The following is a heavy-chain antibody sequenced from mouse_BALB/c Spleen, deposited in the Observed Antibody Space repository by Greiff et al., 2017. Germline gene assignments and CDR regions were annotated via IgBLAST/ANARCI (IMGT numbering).Heavy chain of an antibody. Sequence: EVKLVESGPGLVKPSQSLSLSCAATGYSFTSYYVWYWIRPSPGNKLWWMGNISYSGSTSYNPSLNSRISITRDTSKNQFFLQLNSVTTEDTATYDCARYCYGAWFAYWGQGTLVTVSA. CDR2: ISYSGST. CDR3: ARYCYGAWFAY. J-gene: IGHJ3*01. CDR1: GYSFTSYYV. V-gene: IGHV3-2*02. D-gene: IGHD1-1*01.